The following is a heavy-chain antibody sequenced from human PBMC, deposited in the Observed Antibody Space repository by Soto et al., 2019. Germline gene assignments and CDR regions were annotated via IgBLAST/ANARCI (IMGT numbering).Heavy chain of an antibody. D-gene: IGHD2-2*01. CDR2: IYYSGST. V-gene: IGHV4-30-4*01. CDR3: AREGGAYCSSTSCRIDY. Sequence: TVSGGSISSGDYYWSWIRQPPGKGLEWIGYIYYSGSTYYNPSLKSRVTISVDTSKNQFSLKLSSVTAADTAVYYCAREGGAYCSSTSCRIDYWGQGTLVTVSS. J-gene: IGHJ4*02. CDR1: GGSISSGDYY.